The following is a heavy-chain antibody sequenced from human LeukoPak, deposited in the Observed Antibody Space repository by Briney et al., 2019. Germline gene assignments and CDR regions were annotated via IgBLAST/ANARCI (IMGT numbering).Heavy chain of an antibody. V-gene: IGHV3-30*18. CDR1: GFTFSSDG. CDR2: ISYDGSNK. Sequence: GGSLRLSCAASGFTFSSDGMHWVRQAPGKGLEWVAVISYDGSNKYYADSVKGRFTISRDNSKNTLYLQMNSLRAEDTAVYYCAKRGGYCSSTSCYRWFDPWGQGTLVTVSS. D-gene: IGHD2-2*01. CDR3: AKRGGYCSSTSCYRWFDP. J-gene: IGHJ5*02.